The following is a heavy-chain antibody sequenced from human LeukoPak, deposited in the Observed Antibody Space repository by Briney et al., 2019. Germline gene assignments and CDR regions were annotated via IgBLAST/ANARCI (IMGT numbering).Heavy chain of an antibody. Sequence: GGSLRLSCAASGFPFSTHWMSWVRQAPGKGVEWVANINQDGSQKSCVDSVKGRFSISRDNAKNSLYLQMNSLRAEDTALYYCAREAYYYGSGSYIYWFDPWGQGTLVTVSS. CDR1: GFPFSTHW. V-gene: IGHV3-7*05. CDR2: INQDGSQK. D-gene: IGHD3-10*01. J-gene: IGHJ5*02. CDR3: AREAYYYGSGSYIYWFDP.